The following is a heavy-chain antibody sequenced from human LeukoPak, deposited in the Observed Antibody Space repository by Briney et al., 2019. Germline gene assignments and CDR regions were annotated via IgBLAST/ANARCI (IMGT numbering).Heavy chain of an antibody. Sequence: GGSLRLSCAASGFTFSRYWMTGVRQAPGKGLEWVASINEDGSGKHYVDSVKGRFTISRDNAQKSVYLEMNSLRAEDTAVYYCARAVTSTEGYWGQGTLVTVSS. CDR3: ARAVTSTEGY. V-gene: IGHV3-7*03. CDR2: INEDGSGK. J-gene: IGHJ4*02. D-gene: IGHD4-17*01. CDR1: GFTFSRYW.